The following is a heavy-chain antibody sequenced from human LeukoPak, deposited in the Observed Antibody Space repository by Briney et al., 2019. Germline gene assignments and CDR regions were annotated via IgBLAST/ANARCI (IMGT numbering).Heavy chain of an antibody. D-gene: IGHD3/OR15-3a*01. CDR2: IIPIFGTA. Sequence: SLRVSCMPSGYTFTTSDIRWVRQAPGQGRWWMGGIIPIFGTADYAQKFQGRVTITADESTSTAYMELSSLRPEDTAVYYCARDNWTTWGQGSLVTVSS. CDR3: ARDNWTT. J-gene: IGHJ5*02. CDR1: GYTFTTSD. V-gene: IGHV1-69*13.